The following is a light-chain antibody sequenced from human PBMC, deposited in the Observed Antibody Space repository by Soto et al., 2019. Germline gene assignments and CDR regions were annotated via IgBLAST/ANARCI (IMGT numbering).Light chain of an antibody. CDR3: QQYNSYPST. Sequence: DIQMTESPSTRSASVGDRVTITCRASQSISSWLAWYQQKPGKAPKLLIYDASSLESGVPSRFSGSGSGTEFTLTISSLQPDDFATYYCQQYNSYPSTFGQGTKVDIK. J-gene: IGKJ2*01. CDR2: DAS. V-gene: IGKV1-5*01. CDR1: QSISSW.